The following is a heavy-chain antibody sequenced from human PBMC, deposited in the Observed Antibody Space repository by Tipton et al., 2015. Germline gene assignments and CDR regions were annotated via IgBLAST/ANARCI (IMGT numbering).Heavy chain of an antibody. Sequence: TLSLTCTVSGGSISKYYWSWIRQPPGKELEWIGYIQYSGSTNYNPSLKTRVTISGDTSKNQFSLELNSVTAADTAVYYCARERENSYGSFDHWGQGSLVTVSS. D-gene: IGHD3-16*01. V-gene: IGHV4-59*12. CDR1: GGSISKYY. J-gene: IGHJ4*02. CDR3: ARERENSYGSFDH. CDR2: IQYSGST.